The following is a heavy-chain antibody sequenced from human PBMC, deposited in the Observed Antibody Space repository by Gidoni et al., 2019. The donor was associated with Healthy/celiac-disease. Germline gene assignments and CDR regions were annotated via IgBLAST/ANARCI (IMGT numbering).Heavy chain of an antibody. J-gene: IGHJ3*02. CDR2: INQSGIT. CDR1: GGSFSGYY. V-gene: IGHV4-34*01. Sequence: QVQLQQWGAGLLKPSETLSLTCAVYGGSFSGYYWRWIRQPPGQGLEWIGEINQSGITHYNPSLKSRVTISVDTSKNQFSLKLSSVTAADTAVYYCAREEDSSGSDAFDIWGQGTMVTVSS. CDR3: AREEDSSGSDAFDI. D-gene: IGHD6-19*01.